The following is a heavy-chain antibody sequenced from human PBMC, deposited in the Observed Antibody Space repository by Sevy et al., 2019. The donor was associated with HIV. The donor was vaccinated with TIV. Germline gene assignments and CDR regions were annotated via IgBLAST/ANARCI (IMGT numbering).Heavy chain of an antibody. CDR3: AREESSGWYGMDFDY. V-gene: IGHV4-4*02. CDR1: GGSISSSNW. CDR2: IYHSGST. J-gene: IGHJ4*02. Sequence: SETLSLTCAVSGGSISSSNWWSWVRQPPGKGLEWIGEIYHSGSTNYNPSLKSRVTISVDKSKNQFSLKLSSVTAADTAVYYCAREESSGWYGMDFDYWGQGTLVTVSS. D-gene: IGHD6-19*01.